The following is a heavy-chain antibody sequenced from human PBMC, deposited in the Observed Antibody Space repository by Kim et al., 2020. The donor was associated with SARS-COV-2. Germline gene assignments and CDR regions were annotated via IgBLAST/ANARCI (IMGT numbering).Heavy chain of an antibody. D-gene: IGHD3-3*01. CDR1: GFSFCDYS. Sequence: GGSLRLSCASSGFSFCDYSVNWVRQAPGKGLEWVSSISSSSSYIYYADSVKGRFTISRDNAKNSLYLQMNSLRAEDTAVYYCASDRLNTIFGVVFVDAFDISGHGTMVTVSS. V-gene: IGHV3-21*01. J-gene: IGHJ3*02. CDR3: ASDRLNTIFGVVFVDAFDI. CDR2: ISSSSSYI.